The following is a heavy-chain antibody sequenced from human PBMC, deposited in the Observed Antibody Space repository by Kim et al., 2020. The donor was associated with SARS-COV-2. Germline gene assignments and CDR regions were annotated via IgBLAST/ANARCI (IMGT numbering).Heavy chain of an antibody. CDR1: GYTFTSYA. J-gene: IGHJ6*02. CDR3: ARPEEGIQLWSPAMAIAAAGKIGYYYYGMDV. D-gene: IGHD6-13*01. CDR2: INAGNGNT. V-gene: IGHV1-3*01. Sequence: ASVKVSCKASGYTFTSYAMHWVRQAPGQRLEWMGWINAGNGNTKYSQKFQGRVTITRDTSASTAYMELSSLRSEDTAVYYCARPEEGIQLWSPAMAIAAAGKIGYYYYGMDVWGQGTTVTVSS.